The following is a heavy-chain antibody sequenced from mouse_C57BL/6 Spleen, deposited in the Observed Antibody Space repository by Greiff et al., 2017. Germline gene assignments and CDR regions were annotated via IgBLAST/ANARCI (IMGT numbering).Heavy chain of an antibody. J-gene: IGHJ4*01. D-gene: IGHD2-1*01. CDR3: ARSPYGNYEDYAMDY. Sequence: QVQLQQPGAELVMPGASVKLSCKASGYTFTSYWMHWVKQRPGQGLEWIGEIDPSDSYTNYNQKFKGKSTLTVDKSSSTAYMQLSSLTSEDSAVYYCARSPYGNYEDYAMDYWGQGTSVTVSS. CDR2: IDPSDSYT. CDR1: GYTFTSYW. V-gene: IGHV1-69*01.